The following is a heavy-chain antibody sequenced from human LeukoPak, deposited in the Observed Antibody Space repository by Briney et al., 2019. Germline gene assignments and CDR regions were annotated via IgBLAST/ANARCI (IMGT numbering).Heavy chain of an antibody. V-gene: IGHV3-30*18. J-gene: IGHJ3*02. CDR1: GFTFSSYG. D-gene: IGHD4-17*01. Sequence: PGGSLRLSCAASGFTFSSYGMHWVRQAPGKGLEWVAVISYDGSNKYYADSVKGRFTISRDNSKNTLYLQMNSLRAEDTAVYYCAKRWGPYGEPPRPRAFDIWGQGTMVTVSS. CDR2: ISYDGSNK. CDR3: AKRWGPYGEPPRPRAFDI.